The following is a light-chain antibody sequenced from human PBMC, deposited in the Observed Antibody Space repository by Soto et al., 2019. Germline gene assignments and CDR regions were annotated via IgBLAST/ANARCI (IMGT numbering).Light chain of an antibody. CDR2: GVS. CDR1: QAISSN. J-gene: IGKJ4*01. CDR3: QHYNNWLGT. Sequence: EIVMTQSPATLSVSRGERATLSCRANQAISSNLAWYQQKPGQAPRLLIYGVSTRATDIPDRFSGSGSGTEFTLTISSLQSEDFAVYYCQHYNNWLGTFGGGTKVEIK. V-gene: IGKV3-15*01.